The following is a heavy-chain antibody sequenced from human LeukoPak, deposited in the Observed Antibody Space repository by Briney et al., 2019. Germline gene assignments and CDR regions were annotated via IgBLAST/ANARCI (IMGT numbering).Heavy chain of an antibody. J-gene: IGHJ5*02. CDR2: INHSGST. V-gene: IGHV4-34*01. D-gene: IGHD5-18*01. CDR3: ARDNSYEPTQFDP. Sequence: SETLSLTCAVYGGSFSGYYWSWIRQPPGKGLEWIGEINHSGSTNYNPSLKSRVTISVDTSKNQFSLKLSSVTAADTAVYYCARDNSYEPTQFDPRGQGTLVTVSS. CDR1: GGSFSGYY.